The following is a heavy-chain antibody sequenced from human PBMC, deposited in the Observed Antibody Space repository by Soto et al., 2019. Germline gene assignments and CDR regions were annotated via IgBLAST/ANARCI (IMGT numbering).Heavy chain of an antibody. Sequence: PXESLKLSWNCSGYTFTSYWIGLVLQMPGKGLEWMGIIYPGDSDTRYSPSFQGQVTISADKSISTAYLQWSSLKASDTAMYYCARLTYSYGYRLYPYYYGMDVWGQGTTVTVSS. J-gene: IGHJ6*02. CDR1: GYTFTSYW. CDR2: IYPGDSDT. V-gene: IGHV5-51*01. CDR3: ARLTYSYGYRLYPYYYGMDV. D-gene: IGHD5-18*01.